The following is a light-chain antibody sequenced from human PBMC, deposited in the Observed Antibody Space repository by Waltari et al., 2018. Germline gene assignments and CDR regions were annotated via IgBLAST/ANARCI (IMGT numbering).Light chain of an antibody. CDR2: GNS. CDR3: QSYDSSLSGYV. J-gene: IGLJ1*01. Sequence: QCVLTQPPSVSGAPGQRVSISCTGSKSNIGAGYDVHWYQQLPGTAPKLLIYGNSNRPSGVPDRFSGSKSGTSASLAITGLQAEDEADYYCQSYDSSLSGYVFGTGTKVTVL. CDR1: KSNIGAGYD. V-gene: IGLV1-40*01.